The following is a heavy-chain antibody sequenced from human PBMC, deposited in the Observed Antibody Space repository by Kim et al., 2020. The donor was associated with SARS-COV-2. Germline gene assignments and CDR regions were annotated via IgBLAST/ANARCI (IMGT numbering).Heavy chain of an antibody. CDR2: IWYDGSNK. CDR1: GFTFSSYG. J-gene: IGHJ4*02. Sequence: GGSLRLSCAASGFTFSSYGMHWVRQAPGKGLEWVAVIWYDGSNKYYADSVKGRFTISRDTSKNMLYLQMNSLRAEDTAVYYCARDSAMAGSDYWGQGTLVTVSS. D-gene: IGHD2-2*01. V-gene: IGHV3-33*01. CDR3: ARDSAMAGSDY.